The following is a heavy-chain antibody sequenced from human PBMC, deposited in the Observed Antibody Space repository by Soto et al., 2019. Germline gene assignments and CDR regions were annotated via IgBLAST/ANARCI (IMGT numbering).Heavy chain of an antibody. J-gene: IGHJ6*02. V-gene: IGHV5-51*01. Sequence: GESLKISCKGSGYSFTSYWIGWVRQMPGKGLEWMGIIYPGDSDTRYSPSFQGQVTISADKSISTAYLQWSSLKASDTAMYYCARDVPAEGKYYYYGMDVWGQGNTVTVSS. CDR2: IYPGDSDT. CDR3: ARDVPAEGKYYYYGMDV. D-gene: IGHD2-2*01. CDR1: GYSFTSYW.